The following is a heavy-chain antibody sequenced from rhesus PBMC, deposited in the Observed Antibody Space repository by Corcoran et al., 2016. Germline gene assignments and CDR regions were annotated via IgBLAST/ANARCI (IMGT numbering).Heavy chain of an antibody. CDR2: SGGSSGST. CDR3: ARQDEYSNHVDY. V-gene: IGHV4-127*01. Sequence: QVQLQASGPGLVKPSETLSLPCPVSGYYLSSGYGWSWLCQPPGKRLEWIGYSGGSSGSTNYNPYLKSRVTIAKDTSKNQFSLKLSSVTAADTAVDYCARQDEYSNHVDYWGQGVLVTVSS. CDR1: GYYLSSGYG. J-gene: IGHJ4*01. D-gene: IGHD4-23*01.